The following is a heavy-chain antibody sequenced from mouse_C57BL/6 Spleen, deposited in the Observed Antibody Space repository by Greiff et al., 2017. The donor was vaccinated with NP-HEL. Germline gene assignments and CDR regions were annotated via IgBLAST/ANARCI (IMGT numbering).Heavy chain of an antibody. CDR2: IDPSDSYT. V-gene: IGHV1-69*01. CDR1: GYTFTSYW. Sequence: VQLQQSGAELVMPGASVKLSCKASGYTFTSYWMHWVKQRPGQGLEWIGEIDPSDSYTNYNQKFKGKSTLTVDKSSSTAYMQLSSLTSEDSAVYYCARHYYGSSHYYAMDYWGQGTSVTVSS. D-gene: IGHD1-1*01. J-gene: IGHJ4*01. CDR3: ARHYYGSSHYYAMDY.